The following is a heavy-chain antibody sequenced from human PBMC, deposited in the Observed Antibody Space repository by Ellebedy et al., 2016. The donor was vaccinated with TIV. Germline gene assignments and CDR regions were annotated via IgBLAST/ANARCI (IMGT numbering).Heavy chain of an antibody. CDR2: ISWNGGRI. CDR3: VKDLQPGGLDY. CDR1: GFTLDDYA. V-gene: IGHV3-9*01. Sequence: SLKISCAASGFTLDDYAMHWLRQAPGRGLEWVSAISWNGGRIGYADSVKGRFTISRDNAKNNLYLQMNSLRAEDTALYYCVKDLQPGGLDYWGQGTLVTVSS. D-gene: IGHD3-16*01. J-gene: IGHJ4*02.